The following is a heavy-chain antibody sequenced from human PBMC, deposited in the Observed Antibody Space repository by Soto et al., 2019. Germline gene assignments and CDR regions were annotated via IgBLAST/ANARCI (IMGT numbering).Heavy chain of an antibody. V-gene: IGHV1-69*01. CDR2: IIPIFGTA. D-gene: IGHD1-26*01. CDR3: ARDGGRHSGGIDY. J-gene: IGHJ4*02. Sequence: QVQLVQSGAEVKKPGSSVKVSCKASGGTFSSYSINWVRQAPGQGLEWMGEIIPIFGTANYAQKFQGRVTITADESTRTADMELSSLRSEDTAVYYCARDGGRHSGGIDYWGQGTLVTVSS. CDR1: GGTFSSYS.